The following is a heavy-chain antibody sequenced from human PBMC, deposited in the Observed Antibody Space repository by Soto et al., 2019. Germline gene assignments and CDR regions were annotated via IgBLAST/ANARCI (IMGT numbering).Heavy chain of an antibody. CDR1: GGTFSSYA. D-gene: IGHD6-19*01. CDR2: IIPIFGTA. CDR3: ARDGGSSGWSYYFDY. J-gene: IGHJ4*02. V-gene: IGHV1-69*13. Sequence: SVKVSCKASGGTFSSYAISWVRQAPGQGLEWMGGIIPIFGTASYAQKFQGRVTITADESTSTAYMELSSLRSEDTAVYYCARDGGSSGWSYYFDYWGQGTLVTVSS.